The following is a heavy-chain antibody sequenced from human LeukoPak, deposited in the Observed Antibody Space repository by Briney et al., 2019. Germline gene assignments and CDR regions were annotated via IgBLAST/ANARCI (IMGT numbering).Heavy chain of an antibody. Sequence: ASVKVSCKASGYTFTSYDINWVRQATGQGLEWMGWMNPNSGNTGYAQKFQGRVTMTRNTSISTAYMELSSLRSEDTAVYYCARGGGRADIVVVVAATGYYYGMDVWGQGTTVTVSS. CDR1: GYTFTSYD. J-gene: IGHJ6*02. V-gene: IGHV1-8*01. D-gene: IGHD2-15*01. CDR2: MNPNSGNT. CDR3: ARGGGRADIVVVVAATGYYYGMDV.